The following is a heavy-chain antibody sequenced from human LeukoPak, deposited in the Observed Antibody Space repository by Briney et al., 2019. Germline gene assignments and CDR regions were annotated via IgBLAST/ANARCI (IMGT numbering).Heavy chain of an antibody. CDR1: GFTFSSSA. V-gene: IGHV3-23*01. Sequence: PGGSLRLSSAASGFTFSSSAMSWVRQAPGKGLEWVSGISGSGGSTHYADSVKGRFTISRDNSKNTLYLQMNSLRADDTAIYYCARNQQLGGHSYYYYGMDVWGQGTTVTVSS. CDR2: ISGSGGST. D-gene: IGHD3-16*01. CDR3: ARNQQLGGHSYYYYGMDV. J-gene: IGHJ6*02.